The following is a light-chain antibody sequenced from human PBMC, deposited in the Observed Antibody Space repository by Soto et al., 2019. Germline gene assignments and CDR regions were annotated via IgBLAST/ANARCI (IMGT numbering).Light chain of an antibody. V-gene: IGKV3-20*01. CDR3: QQYRSSPPEFT. J-gene: IGKJ3*01. CDR1: QSVNSNY. CDR2: GAS. Sequence: EIVLTQSPGTLSVSPGERVTLSCRASQSVNSNYLAWYQQRPGQAPRLLIFGASYRATGIPDRFSGSGSGTDFTLTISRLEPEEFAVYDCQQYRSSPPEFTFGPGTKVDIK.